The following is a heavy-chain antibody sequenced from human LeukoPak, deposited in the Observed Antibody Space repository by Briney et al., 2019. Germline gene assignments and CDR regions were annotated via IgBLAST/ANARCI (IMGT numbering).Heavy chain of an antibody. CDR3: TRAGVLWFGESPNDAFDI. D-gene: IGHD3-10*01. V-gene: IGHV3-49*04. CDR2: IRSKAYGGTT. CDR1: GFTFGDYA. J-gene: IGHJ3*02. Sequence: AGGSLRLSCTASGFTFGDYAMSWVRQAPGKGLEWVGFIRSKAYGGTTEYAASVKGRFTISRDDSKSIAYLQMNSLKTEDTAVYYCTRAGVLWFGESPNDAFDIWGQGTMVTVSS.